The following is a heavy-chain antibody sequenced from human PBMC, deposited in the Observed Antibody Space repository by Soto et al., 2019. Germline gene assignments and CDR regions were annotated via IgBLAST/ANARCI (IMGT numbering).Heavy chain of an antibody. D-gene: IGHD3-16*01. CDR1: VRSSSSYY. J-gene: IGHJ2*01. CDR3: ARAFAGFGAYWYFDL. V-gene: IGHV4-4*07. Sequence: SETLSLTCTVSVRSSSSYYWSWMRQRAGKGLEWIGRIYTIGSTNYNPSLKTRVTISVDTSENQFSLRLSSVTAADTAVYYCARAFAGFGAYWYFDLWGRGTLVIVSS. CDR2: IYTIGST.